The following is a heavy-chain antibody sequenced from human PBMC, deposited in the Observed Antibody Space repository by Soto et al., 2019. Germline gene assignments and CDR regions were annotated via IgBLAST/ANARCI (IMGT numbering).Heavy chain of an antibody. Sequence: GGSLRLSCAASGFTFSSYWMSWVRQAPGQGLEWVANIKQDGSEKYYVDSVKGRFTISRDNAKNSLYLQMNSLRAEDTAVYYCARDPTDTAMVNAFDIWGQGTMVTVSS. CDR3: ARDPTDTAMVNAFDI. CDR1: GFTFSSYW. D-gene: IGHD5-18*01. CDR2: IKQDGSEK. J-gene: IGHJ3*02. V-gene: IGHV3-7*01.